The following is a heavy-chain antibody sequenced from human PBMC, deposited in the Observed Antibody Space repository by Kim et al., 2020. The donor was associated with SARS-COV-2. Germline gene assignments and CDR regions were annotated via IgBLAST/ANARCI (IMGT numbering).Heavy chain of an antibody. D-gene: IGHD2-15*01. V-gene: IGHV1-2*02. CDR3: ARDYGGTIFDY. CDR2: T. Sequence: TNYAQKFQGRVTMTRDTSISTAYMELSRLRSDDTAVYYCARDYGGTIFDYWGQGTLVTVSS. J-gene: IGHJ4*02.